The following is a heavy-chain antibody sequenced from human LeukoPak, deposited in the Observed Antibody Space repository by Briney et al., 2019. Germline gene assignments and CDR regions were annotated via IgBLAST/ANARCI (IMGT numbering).Heavy chain of an antibody. Sequence: SETLSLTGSVFAVSGTGTNWLPWVRQPPGKGLEWIGEVHLDGRTNYNPSLKSRLIMSLDLPENHISLKLTSVPAADTAVQYCARVGAFGRPRDYSGQGTLVTVSS. CDR1: AVSGTGTNW. CDR3: ARVGAFGRPRDY. D-gene: IGHD3-3*01. J-gene: IGHJ4*02. V-gene: IGHV4-4*02. CDR2: VHLDGRT.